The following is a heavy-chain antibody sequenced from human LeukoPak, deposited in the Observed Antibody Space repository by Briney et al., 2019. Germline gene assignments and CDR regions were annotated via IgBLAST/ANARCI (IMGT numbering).Heavy chain of an antibody. V-gene: IGHV3-66*01. J-gene: IGHJ4*02. CDR2: IYSGGST. CDR1: GFTVSSNY. CDR3: ARGEWAYGDYVNY. Sequence: GGSLRLSCAASGFTVSSNYMSWVRQAPGKGLEWVSVIYSGGSTYYADSVKGRFTISRDNSKNTLYLQMSSLRAEDTAVYYCARGEWAYGDYVNYWGQGTLVTVSS. D-gene: IGHD4-17*01.